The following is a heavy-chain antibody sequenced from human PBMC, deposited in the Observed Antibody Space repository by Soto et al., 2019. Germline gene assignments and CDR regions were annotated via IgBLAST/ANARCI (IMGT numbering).Heavy chain of an antibody. D-gene: IGHD3-16*01. Sequence: SETLCHTWTGSGGSMSRYYWTGLRHSPGRGLEWIGYISYSGSTYYNPSLKSRVTISADTSKNQFSLRMNSMIAADTAVYYCSRADHHDLVSFRGQRSLVPVS. CDR2: ISYSGST. CDR3: SRADHHDLVSF. V-gene: IGHV4-59*01. CDR1: GGSMSRYY. J-gene: IGHJ1*01.